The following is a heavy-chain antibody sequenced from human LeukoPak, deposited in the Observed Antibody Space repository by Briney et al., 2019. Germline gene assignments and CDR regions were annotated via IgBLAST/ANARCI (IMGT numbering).Heavy chain of an antibody. CDR3: ARGIRYFDWSNPNNWFDP. CDR1: GYTFTSYG. CDR2: ISAYNGNT. V-gene: IGHV1-18*01. D-gene: IGHD3-9*01. J-gene: IGHJ5*02. Sequence: ASVKVSCKASGYTFTSYGISWVRQAPGQGLEWMGWISAYNGNTNYAQKLQGRVTMTTDTSTSTAYMELRSLRSDDTAVYYCARGIRYFDWSNPNNWFDPWGQGTLVTVSS.